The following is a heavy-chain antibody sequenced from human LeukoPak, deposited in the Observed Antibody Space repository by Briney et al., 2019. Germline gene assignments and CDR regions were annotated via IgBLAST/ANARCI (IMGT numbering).Heavy chain of an antibody. V-gene: IGHV4-59*08. D-gene: IGHD6-19*01. CDR2: IYYSGST. CDR3: ARLVAGTLAFDY. J-gene: IGHJ4*02. Sequence: PSETLSLTCTVSGGSISSYYWSWIRQPPGKGLEWIGYIYYSGSTNYNPSLKSRVTISVDTSKNQFSLKLSSVTAADTAVYYCARLVAGTLAFDYWGQGTLVTVSS. CDR1: GGSISSYY.